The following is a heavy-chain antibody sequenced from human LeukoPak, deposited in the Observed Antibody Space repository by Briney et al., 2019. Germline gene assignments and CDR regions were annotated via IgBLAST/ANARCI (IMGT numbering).Heavy chain of an antibody. CDR1: GFTFSSYS. CDR2: ISSSSSYI. Sequence: PGGSLRLSWAASGFTFSSYSVNWVRQAQGKGLEWVSSISSSSSYIYYADSVKGRFTISRDNAKNSLYLQMNSLRAEDTAVYYCARGGEDSSGWYEHFDYWGQGTLVTVSS. CDR3: ARGGEDSSGWYEHFDY. V-gene: IGHV3-21*01. D-gene: IGHD6-19*01. J-gene: IGHJ4*02.